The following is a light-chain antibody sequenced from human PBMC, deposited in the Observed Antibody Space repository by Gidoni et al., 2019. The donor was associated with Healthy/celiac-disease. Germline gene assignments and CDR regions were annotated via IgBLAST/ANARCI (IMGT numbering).Light chain of an antibody. CDR3: SSYTSSSTWV. V-gene: IGLV2-14*01. CDR2: HVS. Sequence: QSALTQPASVSGSPGQSITISCTGTRSDVGGYNYVSWYQQHPGKAPKLMIYHVSNRPSGVSNRFSGSKSGNTASLTISGLQAEDEADYYCSSYTSSSTWVFGGGTKLTVL. CDR1: RSDVGGYNY. J-gene: IGLJ3*02.